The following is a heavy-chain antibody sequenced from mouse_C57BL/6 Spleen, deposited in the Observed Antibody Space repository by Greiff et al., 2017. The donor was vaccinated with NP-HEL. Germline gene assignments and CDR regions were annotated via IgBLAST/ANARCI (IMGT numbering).Heavy chain of an antibody. Sequence: QVTLKVSGPGILQSSQTLSLTCSFSGFSLSTSGMGVSGIRQPSGKGLEWLAHIYWDDDKRYNPSLKSRLTISKDTSRNQVFLKITSVDTADTATYYCARKGHYYGSSYWYFDVWGTGTTVTVSS. D-gene: IGHD1-1*01. CDR2: IYWDDDK. J-gene: IGHJ1*03. V-gene: IGHV8-12*01. CDR1: GFSLSTSGMG. CDR3: ARKGHYYGSSYWYFDV.